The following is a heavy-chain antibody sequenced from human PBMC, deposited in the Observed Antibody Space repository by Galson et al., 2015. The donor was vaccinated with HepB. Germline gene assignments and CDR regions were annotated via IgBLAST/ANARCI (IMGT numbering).Heavy chain of an antibody. CDR1: GFTVGASY. CDR2: IYDGGSI. Sequence: SLRLSCAASGFTVGASYMSWVRQAPGKGLEWVSVIYDGGSIYYADFAKGRFSISRDNSKNTLYLQMSGLRAEDTAVYYCTRLGDLSGYSSAWGQGTLATVSS. J-gene: IGHJ5*02. V-gene: IGHV3-53*05. D-gene: IGHD6-25*01. CDR3: TRLGDLSGYSSA.